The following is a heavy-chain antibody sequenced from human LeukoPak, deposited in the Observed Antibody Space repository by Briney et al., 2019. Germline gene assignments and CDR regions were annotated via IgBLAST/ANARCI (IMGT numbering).Heavy chain of an antibody. CDR1: GGSISSDDYY. CDR2: IYYSGST. D-gene: IGHD3-16*01. CDR3: ARYGLAYTYDF. J-gene: IGHJ4*02. Sequence: SETLSLTCTVSGGSISSDDYYWSWIRQPPGKGLEWIGYIYYSGSTNYNPSLKSRVTMSVDTSKNQFSLKLSSVTAADTAVYYCARYGLAYTYDFWGQGTLVTVSS. V-gene: IGHV4-61*08.